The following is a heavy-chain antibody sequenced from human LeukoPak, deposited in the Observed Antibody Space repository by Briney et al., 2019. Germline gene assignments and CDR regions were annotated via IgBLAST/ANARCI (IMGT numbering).Heavy chain of an antibody. CDR3: VRDRTLGVRDGFILA. CDR2: ISSSSSYI. V-gene: IGHV3-21*01. Sequence: PGGSLRPSCAASGFTFSSYSMNWVRQAPGKGLEWVSSISSSSSYIYYADSVKGRFTISRDNAKNSLSLQMSSLRVEDTAVYYCVRDRTLGVRDGFILAWGQGTLVTVSS. J-gene: IGHJ5*02. CDR1: GFTFSSYS. D-gene: IGHD5-24*01.